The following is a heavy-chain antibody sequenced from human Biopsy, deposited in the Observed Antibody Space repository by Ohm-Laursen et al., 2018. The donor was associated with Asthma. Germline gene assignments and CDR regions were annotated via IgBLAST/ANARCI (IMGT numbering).Heavy chain of an antibody. Sequence: SETLSLTCTVSGGSISSYYWSWIRQPPGKGLEWIGYIYFSGSTNYNPSLKSRVTISVDTSKKQISLRLSSVIAADTAVYYCAGFCSGGNCPDHWGQGTLVTVSS. J-gene: IGHJ4*02. CDR3: AGFCSGGNCPDH. D-gene: IGHD2-15*01. CDR1: GGSISSYY. V-gene: IGHV4-59*01. CDR2: IYFSGST.